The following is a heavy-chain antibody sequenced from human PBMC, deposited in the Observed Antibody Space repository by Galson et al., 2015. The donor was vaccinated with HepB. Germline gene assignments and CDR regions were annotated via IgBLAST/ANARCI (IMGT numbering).Heavy chain of an antibody. CDR1: GFTFSSYG. V-gene: IGHV3-30*18. J-gene: IGHJ6*02. CDR2: ISYDGSNK. Sequence: SLRLSCAAPGFTFSSYGMHWVRQAPGKGLEWVAVISYDGSNKYYADSVKGRFTISRDNSKNTLYLQMNSLRAEDTAVYYCAKSLAVAGSLHYYYYGMDVWGQGTTVTVSS. CDR3: AKSLAVAGSLHYYYYGMDV. D-gene: IGHD6-19*01.